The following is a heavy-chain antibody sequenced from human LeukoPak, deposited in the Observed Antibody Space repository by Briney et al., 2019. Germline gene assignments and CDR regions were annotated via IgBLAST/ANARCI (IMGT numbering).Heavy chain of an antibody. CDR1: GFTFSSYG. Sequence: PGRSLRLSCAASGFTFSSYGMHWVRQAPGKGLEWVAVIWYDGSNKYHADSVKGRVTISRDNSKNTLYLQMNSLRAEDTAVYYCVTVQLWTWGQGTLVTVSS. V-gene: IGHV3-33*01. J-gene: IGHJ4*02. CDR2: IWYDGSNK. D-gene: IGHD5-18*01. CDR3: VTVQLWT.